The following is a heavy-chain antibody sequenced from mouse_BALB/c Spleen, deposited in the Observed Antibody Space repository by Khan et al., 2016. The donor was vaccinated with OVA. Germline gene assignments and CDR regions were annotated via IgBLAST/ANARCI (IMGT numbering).Heavy chain of an antibody. V-gene: IGHV1-7*01. Sequence: QVQLKQSGAELAKPGASVKMSCKASGYTFTTYWLHWVKQRPGQGLEWIGYINPTSGYTDYNEKFKDEATLSADKSSSTAYMQLSSLTSEDSAVYYCTRDRIDYWGQGTTLTVSS. J-gene: IGHJ2*01. CDR1: GYTFTTYW. CDR3: TRDRIDY. CDR2: INPTSGYT.